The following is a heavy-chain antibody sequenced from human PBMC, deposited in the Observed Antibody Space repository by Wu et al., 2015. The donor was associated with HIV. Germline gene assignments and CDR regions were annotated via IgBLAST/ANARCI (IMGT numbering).Heavy chain of an antibody. CDR3: ARDPYYDSSGYPYYFDY. J-gene: IGHJ4*02. V-gene: IGHV1-69*11. D-gene: IGHD3-22*01. CDR1: GDTFSRSG. CDR2: IIPNHGGA. Sequence: QVQLVQSGAEVKKPGSSVKVSCKASGDTFSRSGISWMRQAPGKGFEWMGRIIPNHGGANYAEKFEGRVTITADEATNTAYMDLSRLRSEDTAVYYCARDPYYDSSGYPYYFDYWGQGTLVTVSS.